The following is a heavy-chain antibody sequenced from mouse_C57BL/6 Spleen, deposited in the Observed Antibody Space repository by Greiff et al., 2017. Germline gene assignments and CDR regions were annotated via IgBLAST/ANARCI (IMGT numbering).Heavy chain of an antibody. J-gene: IGHJ4*01. CDR1: GYTFTSYG. CDR3: AREGGPYAMDY. CDR2: IYPRSGNT. V-gene: IGHV1-81*01. D-gene: IGHD1-1*02. Sequence: VHLQQSGAELARPGASVKLSCKASGYTFTSYGISWVKQRTGQGLEWIGEIYPRSGNTYYNEKFKGKATLTADKSSSTAYMELRSLTSEDSAVYFCAREGGPYAMDYWGQGTSVTVSS.